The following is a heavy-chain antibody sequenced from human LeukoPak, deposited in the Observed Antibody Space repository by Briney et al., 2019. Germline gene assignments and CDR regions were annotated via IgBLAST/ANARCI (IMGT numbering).Heavy chain of an antibody. J-gene: IGHJ5*02. Sequence: ASVKVSCKVFGKTLPGTYMHGGDQALGQGFNWMGWINPNSGGTNYAQKFQGRVTMTRDTSISTAYMELSRLRSDDTAVYYCARGLYGDYSENWFDPWGQGTLVTVSS. V-gene: IGHV1-2*02. CDR2: INPNSGGT. CDR3: ARGLYGDYSENWFDP. CDR1: GKTLPGTY. D-gene: IGHD4-17*01.